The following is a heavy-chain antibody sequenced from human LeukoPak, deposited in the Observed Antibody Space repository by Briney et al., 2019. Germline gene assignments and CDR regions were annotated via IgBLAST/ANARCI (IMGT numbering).Heavy chain of an antibody. CDR3: ARERRATSLGEGAQPLRNWFDP. D-gene: IGHD1-26*01. J-gene: IGHJ5*02. CDR2: IYYSGST. V-gene: IGHV4-30-4*01. CDR1: GGSISSGDYY. Sequence: SETLSLTCTVSGGSISSGDYYWSWIRQPPGKGLEWIGSIYYSGSTYYNPSLKSRVTISVDTSKNQFSLKLSSVTAADTAVYYCARERRATSLGEGAQPLRNWFDPWGQGTLVTVSS.